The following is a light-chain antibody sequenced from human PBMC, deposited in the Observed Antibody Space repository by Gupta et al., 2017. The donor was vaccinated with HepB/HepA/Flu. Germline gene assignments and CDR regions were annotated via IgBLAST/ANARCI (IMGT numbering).Light chain of an antibody. J-gene: IGLJ2*01. CDR1: NLGDRY. Sequence: SFELTQPPSVSVSPGQTANIICSGHNLGDRYASWYQRKPGQSPVLVIYQDSKRPSGIPERFSGSSSGNTVTLTITGTQAMDEAEYYCQAWDNRTHVVFGGGTKLTVL. CDR2: QDS. V-gene: IGLV3-1*01. CDR3: QAWDNRTHVV.